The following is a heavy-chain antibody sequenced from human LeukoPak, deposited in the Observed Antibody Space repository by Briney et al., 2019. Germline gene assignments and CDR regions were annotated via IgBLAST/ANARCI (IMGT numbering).Heavy chain of an antibody. D-gene: IGHD3-10*01. CDR3: ARGKGEKPWVD. Sequence: RTSETLSLTCAVSGGSISSGGYSWSWIRQPPGKGLEWIGYIYHSGSTYYNPSLKSRVTISVDRSKNQFSLKLSSVTAADTAVYYCARGKGEKPWVDWGQGTLVTVSS. CDR1: GGSISSGGYS. CDR2: IYHSGST. J-gene: IGHJ4*02. V-gene: IGHV4-30-2*01.